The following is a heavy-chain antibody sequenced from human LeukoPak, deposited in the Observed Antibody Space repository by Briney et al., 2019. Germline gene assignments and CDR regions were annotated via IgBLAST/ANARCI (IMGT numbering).Heavy chain of an antibody. CDR2: IYYSGST. CDR3: AREGDRIAAHAPPWFDP. D-gene: IGHD6-6*01. Sequence: SETLSLTCTVSGGSISSSSYYWGWIRQPPGKGLEWIGSIYYSGSTYYNPSLKSRVTISVDTSKNQFSLKLSSVTAADTAVYYCAREGDRIAAHAPPWFDPWGQGTLVTVSS. J-gene: IGHJ5*02. V-gene: IGHV4-39*07. CDR1: GGSISSSSYY.